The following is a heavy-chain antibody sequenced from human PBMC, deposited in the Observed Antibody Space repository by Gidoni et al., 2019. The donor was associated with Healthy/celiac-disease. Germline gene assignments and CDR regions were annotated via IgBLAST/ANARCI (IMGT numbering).Heavy chain of an antibody. Sequence: QVQLVQSGAAVQKPGASVKVSCKASGYTFTGYYRHWGRQAPGQGLEWMGWINPNSGGTNYAQKFQGWFTMTRDTSISTAYMELSRLRSDDTAVYYCARDREILTGYYFFDYWGQGTLVTVSS. CDR3: ARDREILTGYYFFDY. D-gene: IGHD3-9*01. CDR2: INPNSGGT. V-gene: IGHV1-2*04. J-gene: IGHJ4*02. CDR1: GYTFTGYY.